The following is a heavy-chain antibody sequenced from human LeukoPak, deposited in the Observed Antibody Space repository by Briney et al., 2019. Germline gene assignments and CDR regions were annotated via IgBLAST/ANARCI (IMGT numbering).Heavy chain of an antibody. CDR2: INHSGST. J-gene: IGHJ4*02. D-gene: IGHD5-24*01. Sequence: SETLSLTCAVYGGSFSGYYWSWIRQPPGKGLEWIGEINHSGSTNYNPSLKSRVTISVDTSKNQFSLMLSSVTAADTAVYYCARDPPRWLQIPYFDYWGQGTLVTVSS. CDR1: GGSFSGYY. V-gene: IGHV4-34*01. CDR3: ARDPPRWLQIPYFDY.